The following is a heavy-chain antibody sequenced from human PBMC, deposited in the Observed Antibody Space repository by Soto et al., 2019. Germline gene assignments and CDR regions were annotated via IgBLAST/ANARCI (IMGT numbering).Heavy chain of an antibody. CDR2: MGGAGAK. CDR1: GFTYNSYD. Sequence: DVQLVESGGGSVRPGGSLKLSCAAFGFTYNSYDMHWVRQVAGGGLEWVSSMGGAGAKEYAASVRGRFIISRDNAKNSLYLQMDRLRVGDMAVYYCTRAAFGDGMDLWGQGTPVTVSS. D-gene: IGHD3-10*01. V-gene: IGHV3-13*01. J-gene: IGHJ6*02. CDR3: TRAAFGDGMDL.